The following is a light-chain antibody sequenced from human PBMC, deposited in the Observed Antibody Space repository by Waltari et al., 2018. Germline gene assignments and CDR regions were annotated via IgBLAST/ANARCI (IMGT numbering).Light chain of an antibody. CDR1: SLSTYY. J-gene: IGLJ3*02. Sequence: SSELTQDPAVSVALGQTIRFTCQGDSLSTYYSNWYQVKSGQAPILVIYGKDKRPSGIPDRISGYSSGTTSSLTITGAQAEDEADYYCSSRNGRANEVVFAGGTKVTVL. V-gene: IGLV3-19*01. CDR3: SSRNGRANEVV. CDR2: GKD.